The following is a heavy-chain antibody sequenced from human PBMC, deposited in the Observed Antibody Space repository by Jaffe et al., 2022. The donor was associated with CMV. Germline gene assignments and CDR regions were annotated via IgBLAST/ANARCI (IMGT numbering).Heavy chain of an antibody. J-gene: IGHJ4*02. Sequence: EVQLVESGGGLVQPGGSLRLSCAASGFTFSSYAMHWVRQAPGKGLEYVSAISSNGGSTYYANSVKGRFTISRDNSKNTLYLQMGSLRAEDMAVYYCARSPEMATTFDYWGQGTLVTVSS. D-gene: IGHD5-12*01. V-gene: IGHV3-64*01. CDR2: ISSNGGST. CDR3: ARSPEMATTFDY. CDR1: GFTFSSYA.